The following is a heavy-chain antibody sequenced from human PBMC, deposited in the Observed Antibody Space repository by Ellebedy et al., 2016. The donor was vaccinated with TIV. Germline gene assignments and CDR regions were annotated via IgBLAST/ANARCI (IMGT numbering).Heavy chain of an antibody. CDR2: ISWDARFT. CDR3: VKDSGAAAGGDALAF. V-gene: IGHV3-43*01. D-gene: IGHD2-21*02. Sequence: GESLKISCAASGFTFDDFTMHWVRQSPERGLEWLALISWDARFTHYADFVQGRFSISRDNSKNSVYLQMNSLKTDDDAFYYCVKDSGAAAGGDALAFWGQGAKVTLSS. CDR1: GFTFDDFT. J-gene: IGHJ3*01.